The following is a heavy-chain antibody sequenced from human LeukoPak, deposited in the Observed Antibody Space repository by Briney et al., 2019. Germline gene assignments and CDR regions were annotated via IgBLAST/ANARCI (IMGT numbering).Heavy chain of an antibody. CDR1: GFTFCNAW. V-gene: IGHV3-15*04. D-gene: IGHD1-26*01. CDR2: IVTNTDGGTT. J-gene: IGHJ4*02. CDR3: TTSGRATTRFVDY. Sequence: NSGGSLRFCCAASGFTFCNAWMSWVRQAPGKGLEWVGRIVTNTDGGTTDYAAPVKGRFTISRDDSKNTLYLQMNSLKTEDTAVYYCTTSGRATTRFVDYWGQGTLVSVSS.